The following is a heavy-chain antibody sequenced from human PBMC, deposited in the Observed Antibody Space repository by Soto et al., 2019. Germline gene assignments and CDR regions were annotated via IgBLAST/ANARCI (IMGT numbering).Heavy chain of an antibody. J-gene: IGHJ4*02. CDR3: ARDYYDLDY. CDR2: ISFDGSNT. D-gene: IGHD3-3*01. V-gene: IGHV3-30-3*01. Sequence: PGGSLRLCCAASGFPFNTYFMHWVRQAPGKGLEWVAVISFDGSNTYYADSVKGRFTISRDNSKTTLFLQINSLRAEDTAVYYCARDYYDLDYWGQGTLVTVSS. CDR1: GFPFNTYF.